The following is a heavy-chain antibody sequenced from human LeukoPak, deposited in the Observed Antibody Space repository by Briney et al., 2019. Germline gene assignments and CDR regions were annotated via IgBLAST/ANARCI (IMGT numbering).Heavy chain of an antibody. V-gene: IGHV4-59*12. CDR3: ARGTAREGVPYNWNDGTGHYYYMDV. J-gene: IGHJ6*03. CDR1: GGSISSYY. Sequence: PETLSLTCTVSGGSISSYYWSWIRQPPRKGLEWIGYIYYSGSTNYNPSLKSRVTISVDTSKNQFSLKLSSVTAADTAVYYCARGTAREGVPYNWNDGTGHYYYMDVWGKGTTVTVSS. CDR2: IYYSGST. D-gene: IGHD1-20*01.